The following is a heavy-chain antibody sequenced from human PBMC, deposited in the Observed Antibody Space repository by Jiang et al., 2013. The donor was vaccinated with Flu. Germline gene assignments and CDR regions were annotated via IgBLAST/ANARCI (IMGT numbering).Heavy chain of an antibody. CDR1: GYSFTSYW. V-gene: IGHV5-51*03. CDR2: IYPGDSDT. D-gene: IGHD3-10*01. J-gene: IGHJ3*02. CDR3: ARVPGEVRGVIITNDAFDI. Sequence: GAEVKKPGESLKISCKGSGYSFTSYWIGWVRQMPGKGLEWMGIIYPGDSDTRYSPSFQGQVTISADKSISTAYLQWSSLKASDTAMYYCARVPGEVRGVIITNDAFDIWGQGTMVTVSS.